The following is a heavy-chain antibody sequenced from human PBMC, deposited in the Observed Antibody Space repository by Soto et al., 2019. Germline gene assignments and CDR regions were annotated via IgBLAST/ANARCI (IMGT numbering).Heavy chain of an antibody. CDR3: TKGRGGGSLDWFDP. Sequence: EVRLLESGGGLVQPGGSLRLSCAASGFTFSGFCMAWVRQAPGKGLEWVATVTGSGGGTYYADSVKGRFAISRDNSKNTIYLQMYSLRPETTAGYFCTKGRGGGSLDWFDPWGQGIMVTVSS. CDR1: GFTFSGFC. J-gene: IGHJ5*02. V-gene: IGHV3-23*01. D-gene: IGHD2-15*01. CDR2: VTGSGGGT.